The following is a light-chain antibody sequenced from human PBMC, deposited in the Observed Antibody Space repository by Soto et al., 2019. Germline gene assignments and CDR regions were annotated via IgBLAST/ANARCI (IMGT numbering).Light chain of an antibody. CDR1: QSISSY. CDR3: QQSYSRPRT. Sequence: DIQMTQSPSSLSASVGDRVTITCRASQSISSYLNWYQQKPGKAPNLLIYTASSLESGVPSRFSGSGSGTDFNLTITSLQPEDFATYFCQQSYSRPRTFGQGTKVEIK. V-gene: IGKV1-39*01. J-gene: IGKJ1*01. CDR2: TAS.